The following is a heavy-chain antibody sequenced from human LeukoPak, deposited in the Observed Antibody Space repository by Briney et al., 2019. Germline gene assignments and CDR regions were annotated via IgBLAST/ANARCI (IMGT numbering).Heavy chain of an antibody. CDR3: AGDCSFIWSKAVAGPNWFDP. V-gene: IGHV1-2*04. J-gene: IGHJ5*02. D-gene: IGHD6-19*01. CDR2: INPNSGGT. Sequence: GASVKVSCKASGYTFTGYYMHWVRQAPGQGLEWMGWINPNSGGTNYAQKFQGWVTMTRDTSISTAYMELSRLGSDDTAVYYCAGDCSFIWSKAVAGPNWFDPWGQGTLVTVSS. CDR1: GYTFTGYY.